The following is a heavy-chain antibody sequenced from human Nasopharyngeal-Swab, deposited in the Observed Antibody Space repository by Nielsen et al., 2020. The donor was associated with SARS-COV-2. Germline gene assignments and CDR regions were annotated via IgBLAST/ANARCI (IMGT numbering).Heavy chain of an antibody. Sequence: ASVKVSCKASGYTFTSYAMHWVRQAPGQRLEWMGWINAGNGNTKYSPKFQGRVTITRDTSASTAYMELSSLRSEDTAVYYCARGIAVAARGWFDPWGQGTLVTGSS. V-gene: IGHV1-3*01. CDR3: ARGIAVAARGWFDP. CDR1: GYTFTSYA. CDR2: INAGNGNT. D-gene: IGHD6-13*01. J-gene: IGHJ5*02.